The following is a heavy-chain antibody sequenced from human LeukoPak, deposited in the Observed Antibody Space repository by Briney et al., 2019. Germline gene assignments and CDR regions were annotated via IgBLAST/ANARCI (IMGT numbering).Heavy chain of an antibody. J-gene: IGHJ2*01. CDR3: ARPYSSSWGYFDL. V-gene: IGHV4-59*08. D-gene: IGHD6-13*01. CDR1: GGSISSYY. CDR2: IYYSGST. Sequence: SETLSLTCTVSGGSISSYYWSWIRQPPGKGLEWIWYIYYSGSTNYNPSLKSRVTISVDTSKNQLSLKLSSVTAADTAVYYCARPYSSSWGYFDLWGRGTLVTVSS.